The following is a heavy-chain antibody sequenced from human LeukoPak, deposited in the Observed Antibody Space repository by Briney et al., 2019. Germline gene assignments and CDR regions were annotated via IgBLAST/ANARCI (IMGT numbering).Heavy chain of an antibody. J-gene: IGHJ6*02. V-gene: IGHV3-7*03. CDR3: ARDFQPRYCSSSSCSPA. CDR1: GFTFRNYW. CDR2: IRPDGSQK. Sequence: GGSLRLSCAASGFTFRNYWMSWVRQAPGEGLEWVANIRPDGSQKYYVDSARGRFTISRDNAKSSLYLQMSNLRPEDTATYYCARDFQPRYCSSSSCSPAWGQGTTVTVSS. D-gene: IGHD2-2*01.